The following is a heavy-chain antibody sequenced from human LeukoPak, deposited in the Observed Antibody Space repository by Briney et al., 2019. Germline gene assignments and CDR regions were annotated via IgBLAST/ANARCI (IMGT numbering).Heavy chain of an antibody. D-gene: IGHD1-26*01. CDR1: GGSISSYY. J-gene: IGHJ5*02. CDR2: ICTSGST. V-gene: IGHV4-4*07. Sequence: SETLSLTCTVSGGSISSYYWSWIRQPAGKGLEWIGRICTSGSTNYNPSLKSRVTMSVDTSKNQFSLKLSSVTAADTAVYYCAREGRIVGATGGFDPWGQGTLVTVSS. CDR3: AREGRIVGATGGFDP.